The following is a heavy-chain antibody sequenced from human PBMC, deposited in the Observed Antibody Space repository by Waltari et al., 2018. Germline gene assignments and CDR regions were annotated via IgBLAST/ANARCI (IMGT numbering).Heavy chain of an antibody. D-gene: IGHD5-12*01. Sequence: QVQLVESGGGVVQPGRSLRLPCAASGFTFSSYGMHWVRQAPGKGLEWVAVIWYDGSNKYYADSVKGRFTISRDNSKNTLYLQMNSLRAEDTAVYYCAKDGIVATPAYFDYWGQGTLVTVSS. V-gene: IGHV3-33*06. CDR2: IWYDGSNK. J-gene: IGHJ4*02. CDR1: GFTFSSYG. CDR3: AKDGIVATPAYFDY.